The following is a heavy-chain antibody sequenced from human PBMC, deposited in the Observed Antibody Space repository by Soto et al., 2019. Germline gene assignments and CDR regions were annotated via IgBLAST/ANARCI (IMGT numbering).Heavy chain of an antibody. D-gene: IGHD3-10*01. J-gene: IGHJ4*02. V-gene: IGHV4-31*03. CDR1: GGSISSGGYY. CDR3: ARENYGSGSYCPTLDY. CDR2: IYYSGST. Sequence: QVQLQESGPGLVKPSQTLSLTCTVSGGSISSGGYYWSWIRQHPGKGLEWIGYIYYSGSTYYNPSLKSRVTISVDTSKNQFSLKLSSVTAADTAVYYCARENYGSGSYCPTLDYWGQGTLVTVSS.